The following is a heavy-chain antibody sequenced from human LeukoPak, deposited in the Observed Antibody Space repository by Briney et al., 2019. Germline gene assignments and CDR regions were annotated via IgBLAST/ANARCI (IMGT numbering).Heavy chain of an antibody. CDR1: GGSFSGYY. D-gene: IGHD2-2*01. CDR3: AAHSSTSWSDYYYYYYMDV. Sequence: SETLSLTCAVYGGSFSGYYWSWIRQPPGKGLEWIGEINHSGSTNYNPSLKSQVTISVDTSKNQFSLKLSSVTAADTAVYYCAAHSSTSWSDYYYYYYMDVWGKGTTVTISS. J-gene: IGHJ6*03. CDR2: INHSGST. V-gene: IGHV4-34*01.